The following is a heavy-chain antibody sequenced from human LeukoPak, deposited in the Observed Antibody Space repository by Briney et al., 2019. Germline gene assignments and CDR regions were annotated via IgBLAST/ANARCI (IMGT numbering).Heavy chain of an antibody. CDR3: ARLPGIAAAAHFDY. V-gene: IGHV4-59*08. D-gene: IGHD6-13*01. CDR2: IYYSGST. J-gene: IGHJ4*02. Sequence: PSETLSLTCTVSGGSISSYYWSSIRQPPGKGLEWIGYIYYSGSTNYNPSLKSRVTISVDTSKNQFSLKLSSVTAADTAVYYCARLPGIAAAAHFDYWGQGTLVTVSS. CDR1: GGSISSYY.